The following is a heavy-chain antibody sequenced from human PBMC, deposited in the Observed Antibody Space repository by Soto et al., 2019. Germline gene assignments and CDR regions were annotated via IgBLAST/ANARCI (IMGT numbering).Heavy chain of an antibody. CDR2: IRSKTDGGTT. V-gene: IGHV3-15*07. CDR3: TTLTVEDAFDI. CDR1: DFTFTNAY. D-gene: IGHD7-27*01. J-gene: IGHJ3*02. Sequence: GGSLRLSCAASDFTFTNAYMNWVRQAPGKGLEWVGRIRSKTDGGTTGYPAPVKGRFTISRDDSKNTLYLQMNSLKTEDTAVYYCTTLTVEDAFDIWGQGTMVTVSS.